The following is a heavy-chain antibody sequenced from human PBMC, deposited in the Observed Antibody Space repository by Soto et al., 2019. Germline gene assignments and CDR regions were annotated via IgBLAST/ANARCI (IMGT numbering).Heavy chain of an antibody. Sequence: QVQLQESGPGLVKPSQTLSLTCTVSGGSISSGGYYWYWIRQHPGKGLEWIGYIYYSGTTYYNPSLKIRVPIPVDTSKNQFSLKLSSVTAADTAVYYCAASCVACGGFNYYGMDVWGQGTTVTVSS. D-gene: IGHD2-21*01. CDR1: GGSISSGGYY. J-gene: IGHJ6*02. CDR2: IYYSGTT. CDR3: AASCVACGGFNYYGMDV. V-gene: IGHV4-31*03.